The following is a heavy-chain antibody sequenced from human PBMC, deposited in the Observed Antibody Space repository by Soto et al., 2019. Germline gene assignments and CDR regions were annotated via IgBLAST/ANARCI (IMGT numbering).Heavy chain of an antibody. CDR2: IYYSAST. CDR1: GGFIDSGDYH. Sequence: SETLSLTCTVSGGFIDSGDYHWTWIRQFPGKGLEWIGGIYYSASTYYNPALVSRITISLDTSKNQFSLKLTSVTAADTAVYYCARDSRTPSGGMDVWGQGTTVTVSS. V-gene: IGHV4-30-4*01. CDR3: ARDSRTPSGGMDV. J-gene: IGHJ6*02.